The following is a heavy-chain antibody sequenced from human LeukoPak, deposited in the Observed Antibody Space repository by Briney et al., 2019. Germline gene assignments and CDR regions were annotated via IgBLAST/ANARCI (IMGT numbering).Heavy chain of an antibody. D-gene: IGHD4-17*01. V-gene: IGHV1-2*06. J-gene: IGHJ3*02. CDR1: GYTFTGYY. Sequence: ASVKVSCKASGYTFTGYYMHWVRQAPGQGLEWVGRITPNSGGTNYAQKFQGRVTMTRDTSISTAYMELSRLRSDDTAVYYCARDLIYGDYAFDIWGQGTMVTVSS. CDR3: ARDLIYGDYAFDI. CDR2: ITPNSGGT.